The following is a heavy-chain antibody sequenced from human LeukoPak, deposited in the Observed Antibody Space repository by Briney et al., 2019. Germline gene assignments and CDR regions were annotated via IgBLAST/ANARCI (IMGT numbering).Heavy chain of an antibody. Sequence: ASETLSLTCTVSGGSISSYSCSWIRQPPGKGLEWIGYIYYSGSTNYNPSLKSRVTISVDTSKNQFSLKLSSVTAADTAVYYCARVSPPSYYYDSSGHFDYWGQGTLVAVSS. CDR3: ARVSPPSYYYDSSGHFDY. CDR2: IYYSGST. V-gene: IGHV4-59*01. CDR1: GGSISSYS. D-gene: IGHD3-22*01. J-gene: IGHJ4*02.